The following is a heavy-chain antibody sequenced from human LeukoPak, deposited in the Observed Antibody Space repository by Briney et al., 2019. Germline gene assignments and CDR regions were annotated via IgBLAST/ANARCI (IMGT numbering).Heavy chain of an antibody. Sequence: SEILSLTCTVSGGSISSYYWSWIRQPPGKGLEWIGYIYYSGGTNYNPSLKSRVTISVDTSKNQFSLKLSSVTAADTAVYYCAREDYDSSGYYYVPYWGQGTLVTVSS. CDR1: GGSISSYY. V-gene: IGHV4-59*01. CDR3: AREDYDSSGYYYVPY. D-gene: IGHD3-22*01. CDR2: IYYSGGT. J-gene: IGHJ4*02.